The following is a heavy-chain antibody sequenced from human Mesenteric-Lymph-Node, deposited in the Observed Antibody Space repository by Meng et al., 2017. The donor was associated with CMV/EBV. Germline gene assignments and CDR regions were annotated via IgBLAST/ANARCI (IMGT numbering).Heavy chain of an antibody. Sequence: SSDWWSWVRQSPEKGLEWIGQIFHSGSTNYTPSFKSRVTISVDKSKNQFSLRLTSVTAADTAVYYCARAGRLISFYYGSGSYPHDYWGQGALVTVSS. CDR3: ARAGRLISFYYGSGSYPHDY. D-gene: IGHD3-10*01. V-gene: IGHV4-4*02. J-gene: IGHJ4*02. CDR1: SSDW. CDR2: IFHSGST.